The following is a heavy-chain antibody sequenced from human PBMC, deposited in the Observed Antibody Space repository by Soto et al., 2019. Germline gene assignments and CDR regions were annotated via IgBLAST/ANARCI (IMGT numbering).Heavy chain of an antibody. CDR1: GGSVSSGSYY. CDR3: ARDGLWFGELLCARNYYYGMDV. V-gene: IGHV4-61*01. Sequence: SETLSLTCTVSGGSVSSGSYYWSWIRQPPGKGLEWIGYIYYSGSTNYNPSLKSRVTISVDTSKNQFSLKLSSVTAADTAVYYCARDGLWFGELLCARNYYYGMDVWGQGTTVTVSS. J-gene: IGHJ6*02. CDR2: IYYSGST. D-gene: IGHD3-10*01.